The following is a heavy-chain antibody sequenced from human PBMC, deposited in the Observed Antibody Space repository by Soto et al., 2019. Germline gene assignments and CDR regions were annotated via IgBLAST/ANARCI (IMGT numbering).Heavy chain of an antibody. D-gene: IGHD4-17*01. J-gene: IGHJ4*02. CDR2: INHRGST. CDR3: ASGHDYGDSGVSGY. CDR1: GGSFSGYY. V-gene: IGHV4-34*01. Sequence: SETLSLTCAVYGGSFSGYYWSWIRQPPGKGLEWIGEINHRGSTNYNPSLKSRVTISVDTSKNQFSLKLSSVTAADTAVYSCASGHDYGDSGVSGYWGQGTLVTVSS.